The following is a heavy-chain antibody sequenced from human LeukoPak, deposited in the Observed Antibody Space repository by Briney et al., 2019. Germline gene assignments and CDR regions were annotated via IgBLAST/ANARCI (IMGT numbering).Heavy chain of an antibody. V-gene: IGHV3-30*18. J-gene: IGHJ6*02. D-gene: IGHD2-8*01. CDR1: GFTFSSYG. CDR3: AKDTLMAGLHGMDV. Sequence: GGSLRLSCAASGFTFSSYGMHRVRQAPGKGLEWVAVISYDGSNKYYADSVKGRFTISRDNSKNTLYLQMNSLRAEDTAVYYCAKDTLMAGLHGMDVWGQGTTVTVSS. CDR2: ISYDGSNK.